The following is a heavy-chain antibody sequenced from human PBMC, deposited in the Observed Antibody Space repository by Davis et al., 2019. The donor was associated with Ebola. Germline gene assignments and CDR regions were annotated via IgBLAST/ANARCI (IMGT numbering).Heavy chain of an antibody. CDR2: ISFNGHTK. V-gene: IGHV3-30-3*01. Sequence: GGSLRLSCAASGFTFSSYTIHWVRQAPAKGLEWLSVISFNGHTKYYADSLKGRFTISRDNSKNTLYLQMNSLRADDTAVYYCARPLGIVAPGSLDYWGQGTLVTVSS. D-gene: IGHD6-13*01. J-gene: IGHJ4*02. CDR3: ARPLGIVAPGSLDY. CDR1: GFTFSSYT.